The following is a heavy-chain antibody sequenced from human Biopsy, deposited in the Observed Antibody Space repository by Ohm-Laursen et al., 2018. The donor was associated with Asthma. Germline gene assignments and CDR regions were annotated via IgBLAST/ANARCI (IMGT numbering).Heavy chain of an antibody. CDR1: GGTFNTYV. D-gene: IGHD2-2*01. V-gene: IGHV1-69*01. J-gene: IGHJ4*02. Sequence: SSVKVSCKTFGGTFNTYVIGWVRQAPGQGLEWMGGINSVFGTTTYPQKFQDRVTITADDSTSTVYMELSSLRSEDTAVYYCARKSGSCISRTCYSLDFWGQGTLVTVSS. CDR2: INSVFGTT. CDR3: ARKSGSCISRTCYSLDF.